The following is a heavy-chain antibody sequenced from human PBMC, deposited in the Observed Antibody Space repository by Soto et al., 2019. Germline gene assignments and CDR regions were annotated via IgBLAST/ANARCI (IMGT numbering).Heavy chain of an antibody. CDR3: ARHFSGDYYYYGMDV. J-gene: IGHJ6*02. CDR2: IYYSGST. CDR1: GGSISSSSYY. V-gene: IGHV4-39*01. D-gene: IGHD3-3*01. Sequence: SETLSLTCTVSGGSISSSSYYWGWIRQPPGKGLEWIGSIYYSGSTYYNPSLKSRVTISVDTSKNQFSLKLSSVTAADTAVYYCARHFSGDYYYYGMDVWGQGTTVTVSS.